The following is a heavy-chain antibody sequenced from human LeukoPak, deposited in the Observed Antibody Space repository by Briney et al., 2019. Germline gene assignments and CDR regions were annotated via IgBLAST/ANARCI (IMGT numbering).Heavy chain of an antibody. CDR1: GYTFTSYG. D-gene: IGHD3-10*01. J-gene: IGHJ4*02. CDR3: ARGIMAMVRGVIPLGY. Sequence: ASVKVSCKASGYTFTSYGISWVRQAPGQGLEWMGWISAYNGNTNYAQKLQGRVTMTTDTSTSTAYMELRSLRSDDTAVYYCARGIMAMVRGVIPLGYWGQGTLVTVSS. CDR2: ISAYNGNT. V-gene: IGHV1-18*01.